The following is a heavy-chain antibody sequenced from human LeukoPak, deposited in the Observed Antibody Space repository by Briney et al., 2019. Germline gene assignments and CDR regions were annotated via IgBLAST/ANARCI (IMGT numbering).Heavy chain of an antibody. CDR1: GGSISSGGYS. D-gene: IGHD3-10*01. J-gene: IGHJ4*02. CDR3: ARGSLYGSGIQDY. V-gene: IGHV4-30-4*07. CDR2: IYYSGST. Sequence: TSETLSLTCAVSGGSISSGGYSWSWIRQPPGKGLEWIGYIYYSGSTYYNPSLKSRVTISVDTSKNQFSLKLSSVTAADTAVYYCARGSLYGSGIQDYWGQGTLVTVSS.